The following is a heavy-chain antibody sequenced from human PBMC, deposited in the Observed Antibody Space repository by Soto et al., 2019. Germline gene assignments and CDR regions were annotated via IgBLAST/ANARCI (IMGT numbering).Heavy chain of an antibody. J-gene: IGHJ6*02. CDR2: IYWDDDK. V-gene: IGHV2-5*02. CDR3: AHSLPGIYYYYGMDV. Sequence: QITLKESGPTLVKPTQTLTLTCTFSGFSLSTSGVGVGWIRQPPGKALEWLALIYWDDDKRYSPSLRSRLTTTKDTSNNKVVLTVTNIDPVDTATYYCAHSLPGIYYYYGMDVWGQGTTVTVSS. CDR1: GFSLSTSGVG.